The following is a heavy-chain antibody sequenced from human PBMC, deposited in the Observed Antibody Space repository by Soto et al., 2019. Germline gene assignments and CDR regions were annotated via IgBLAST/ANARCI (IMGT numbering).Heavy chain of an antibody. CDR2: INHSGST. CDR1: GGSFSGYY. Sequence: QVQLQQWGAGLLKPSETMSVTCAVYGGSFSGYYWSWIRQPRGKGLEWIGEINHSGSTNYNPSLKSRVTISVDTSKNQFSRKLSSVTAAHTAVYYCARFPQYCSSTSCPEPWGQGTLVTVSS. V-gene: IGHV4-34*01. D-gene: IGHD2-2*01. CDR3: ARFPQYCSSTSCPEP. J-gene: IGHJ5*02.